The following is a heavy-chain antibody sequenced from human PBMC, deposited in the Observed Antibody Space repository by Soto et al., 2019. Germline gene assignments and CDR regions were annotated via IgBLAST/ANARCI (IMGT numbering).Heavy chain of an antibody. CDR1: GDSVSSNSAA. CDR2: TYYRSKWYN. CDR3: ARGPDSSSWYRNWFDP. V-gene: IGHV6-1*01. J-gene: IGHJ5*02. D-gene: IGHD6-13*01. Sequence: KQSQTLSLTCAISGDSVSSNSAAWNWIRQSPSRGLEWLGRTYYRSKWYNDYAVSVKSRITINPDTSKNQFSLQLNSVTPEDTAVYYCARGPDSSSWYRNWFDPWGQGTLVTVSS.